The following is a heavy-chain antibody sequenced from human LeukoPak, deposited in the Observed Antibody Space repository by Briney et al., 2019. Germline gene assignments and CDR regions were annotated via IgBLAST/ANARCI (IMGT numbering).Heavy chain of an antibody. CDR1: GFTFSSYG. V-gene: IGHV3-30*03. D-gene: IGHD2-15*01. Sequence: GSLRLSCAASGFTFSSYGMHWVRQAPGKGLEWVAVISYDGSNKYYADSVKGRFTISRDNSKNTLYLQMNSLRAEDTALYYCARGYSRAAFDIWGQGTVVAVSS. CDR3: ARGYSRAAFDI. J-gene: IGHJ3*02. CDR2: ISYDGSNK.